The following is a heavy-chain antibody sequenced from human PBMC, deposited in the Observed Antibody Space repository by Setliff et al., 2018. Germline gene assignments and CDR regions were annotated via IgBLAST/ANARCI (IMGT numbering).Heavy chain of an antibody. J-gene: IGHJ6*03. CDR3: ARGSRFGTIVYRGDYYLDV. CDR1: GYAFSTYA. Sequence: ASVKVSCKGSGYAFSTYAIIWMRQAPGQGLEWMGWINTNTGNPSYAQGFTGRFVFSLDTSVSTAYLQISSLKAEDTAIYYCARGSRFGTIVYRGDYYLDVWGKGTTVTVSS. D-gene: IGHD3-10*01. CDR2: INTNTGNP. V-gene: IGHV7-4-1*02.